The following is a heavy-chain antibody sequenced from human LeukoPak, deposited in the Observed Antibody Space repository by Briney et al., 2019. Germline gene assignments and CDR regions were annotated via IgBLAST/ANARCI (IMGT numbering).Heavy chain of an antibody. V-gene: IGHV4-39*01. CDR3: ARGVRIAAAGLYYFDY. CDR2: IYYSGST. CDR1: GGSISSSSYY. J-gene: IGHJ4*02. Sequence: TSETLSLTCTVSGGSISSSSYYWGWIRQPPGKGLEWIGSIYYSGSTYYNPSLKSRDTISVDTSKNQFSLKLSSVTAADTAVYYCARGVRIAAAGLYYFDYWGQGTLVTVSS. D-gene: IGHD6-13*01.